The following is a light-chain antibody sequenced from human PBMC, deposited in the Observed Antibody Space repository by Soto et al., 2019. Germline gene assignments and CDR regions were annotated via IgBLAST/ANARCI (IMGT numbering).Light chain of an antibody. CDR2: AAS. CDR3: QQSYSTPT. CDR1: QTISSY. J-gene: IGKJ1*01. V-gene: IGKV1-39*01. Sequence: DIQMTQSPSSLSASVGDRVTITCRASQTISSYLNWYQQKPGKAPKLLIYAASSLVSGVPSRLSGSGSGTDFTLTISSLQPEDFATYYCQQSYSTPTFGQGTKVEIK.